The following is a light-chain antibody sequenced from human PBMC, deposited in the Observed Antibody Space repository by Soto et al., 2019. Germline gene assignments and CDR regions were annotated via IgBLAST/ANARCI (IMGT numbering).Light chain of an antibody. V-gene: IGKV1-39*01. CDR2: AAS. CDR1: QNIGYY. Sequence: DIQMTQSPSSLSASVGDRVTITCRASQNIGYYLNWYQQKPGNPPNLLVSAASSLQSGVPSRFSGSGSGTDFTLTISSLQPEDFADYYCQQSYNTPWTFGQGTKVDTK. J-gene: IGKJ1*01. CDR3: QQSYNTPWT.